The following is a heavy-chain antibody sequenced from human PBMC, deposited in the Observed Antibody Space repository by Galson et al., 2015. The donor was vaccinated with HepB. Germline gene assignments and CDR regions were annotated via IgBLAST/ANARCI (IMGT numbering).Heavy chain of an antibody. J-gene: IGHJ6*02. CDR1: GGTFSSYA. V-gene: IGHV1-69*13. CDR2: IIPMFGTA. D-gene: IGHD3-10*02. CDR3: ARDPKLFGELPHYGMDV. Sequence: SVKVSCKASGGTFSSYAISWVRQAPGQGLEWMGGIIPMFGTANYAQKFQGRVTITADESTSTAYMELSSLRSEDTAVYYCARDPKLFGELPHYGMDVWGQGTTVTVSS.